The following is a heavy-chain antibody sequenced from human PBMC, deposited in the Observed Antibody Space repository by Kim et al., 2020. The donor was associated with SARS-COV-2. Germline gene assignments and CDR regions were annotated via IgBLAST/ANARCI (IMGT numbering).Heavy chain of an antibody. V-gene: IGHV1-18*01. CDR1: GYTFTSYG. D-gene: IGHD6-13*01. Sequence: ASVKVSCKASGYTFTSYGISWVRQAPGQGLEWMGWISAYNGNTNYAQKLQGRVTMTTDTSTSTAYMELRSLRSDDTAVYYCARDGYEYSSSWYGPNFYYYYMDVWGKGTTVTVSS. CDR3: ARDGYEYSSSWYGPNFYYYYMDV. J-gene: IGHJ6*03. CDR2: ISAYNGNT.